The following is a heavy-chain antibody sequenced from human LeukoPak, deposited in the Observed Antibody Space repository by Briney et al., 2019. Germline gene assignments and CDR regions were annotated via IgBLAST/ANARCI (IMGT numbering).Heavy chain of an antibody. D-gene: IGHD2-15*01. CDR1: GFTFSSYW. CDR2: IKQDGSEK. J-gene: IGHJ6*03. V-gene: IGHV3-7*03. CDR3: ARDREDTYLDV. Sequence: GGSLRLSCAASGFTFSSYWMSWVRQAPGKGLEWVANIKQDGSEKYYVDSVEGRFTISRDNAKNSLYLQMNSLRAEDTALYYCARDREDTYLDVWGKGTTVTVSS.